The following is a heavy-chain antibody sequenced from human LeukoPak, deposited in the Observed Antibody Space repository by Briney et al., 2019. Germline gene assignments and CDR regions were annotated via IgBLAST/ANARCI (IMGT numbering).Heavy chain of an antibody. CDR2: IYSAGST. CDR3: ARAETTVVTPEFDY. J-gene: IGHJ4*02. V-gene: IGHV3-53*01. CDR1: GFTVSSNY. D-gene: IGHD4-23*01. Sequence: GGSLRLSCAASGFTVSSNYMTWVRQAPGKGLEWVSVIYSAGSTYYADSVKGRFTISRDNSKNTLYLQMNSLRAEDTAVYYCARAETTVVTPEFDYWGQGTLVTVSS.